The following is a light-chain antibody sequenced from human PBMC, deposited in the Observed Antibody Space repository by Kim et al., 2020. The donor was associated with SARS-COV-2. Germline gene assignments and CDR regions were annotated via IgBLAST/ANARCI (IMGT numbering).Light chain of an antibody. V-gene: IGLV1-44*01. CDR2: GND. Sequence: GQMVTISCSGTASNIGNNPVSWYQQLPGTAPKLLIYGNDERPSRVPDRFSGSKSGTSASLAISGLQSDDEADYYCAAWDDSLNGRMFGGGTQLTVL. CDR1: ASNIGNNP. J-gene: IGLJ3*02. CDR3: AAWDDSLNGRM.